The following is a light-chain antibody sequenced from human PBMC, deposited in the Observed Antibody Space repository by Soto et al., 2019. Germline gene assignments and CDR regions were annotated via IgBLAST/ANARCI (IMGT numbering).Light chain of an antibody. CDR3: QQYYNIPPT. CDR1: QSVFFNSNNKNY. Sequence: DIVMTQSPDSPAVSLGERGTINCKSSQSVFFNSNNKNYLAWYQQKPGKPPKLLIYWASTRESGVTDRFSGSGSGTAFTLTISSLQAEDVAVYYCQQYYNIPPTFGQGTKLEI. V-gene: IGKV4-1*01. CDR2: WAS. J-gene: IGKJ1*01.